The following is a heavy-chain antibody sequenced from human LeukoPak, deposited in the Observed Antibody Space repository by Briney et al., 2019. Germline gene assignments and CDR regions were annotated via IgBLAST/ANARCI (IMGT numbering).Heavy chain of an antibody. Sequence: ASVKVSCKASGYTFTNYGISWVRQAPGQGLEWMGWISAYNGNTNYAQKLQGRVTMTTDTSTSTAYMELRSLRSDDTAVYYCARNLIWFGELSGIDYWGQGTLVTVSS. CDR2: ISAYNGNT. J-gene: IGHJ4*02. CDR3: ARNLIWFGELSGIDY. D-gene: IGHD3-10*01. V-gene: IGHV1-18*01. CDR1: GYTFTNYG.